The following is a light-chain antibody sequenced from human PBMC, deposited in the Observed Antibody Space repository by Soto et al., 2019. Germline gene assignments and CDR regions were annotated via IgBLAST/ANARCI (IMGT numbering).Light chain of an antibody. J-gene: IGKJ4*01. Sequence: DIQMTQSPSSLSASVGDTVTITCRASQDIGNFFAWFQQKPGTAPKSLISAASSLQRGVPSKFSVSGSGTDINLTINSLQPEDVATYYCQQYHSWPATFGGGTKVEI. CDR3: QQYHSWPAT. V-gene: IGKV1-16*02. CDR1: QDIGNF. CDR2: AAS.